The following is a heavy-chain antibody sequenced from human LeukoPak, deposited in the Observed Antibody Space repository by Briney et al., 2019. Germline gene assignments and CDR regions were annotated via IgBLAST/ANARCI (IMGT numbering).Heavy chain of an antibody. CDR2: ISGSGGST. V-gene: IGHV3-23*01. J-gene: IGHJ4*02. D-gene: IGHD3-3*01. CDR1: GFTFSIYA. CDR3: AKVRTYPVTIFGVVTPDY. Sequence: GGSLRLSCAASGFTFSIYAMSWVRQAPGKGLEWVSAISGSGGSTYYADSVKGRFTISRDNSKNTLYLQMNSLRTEDTAVYYCAKVRTYPVTIFGVVTPDYWGQGTLVTVSS.